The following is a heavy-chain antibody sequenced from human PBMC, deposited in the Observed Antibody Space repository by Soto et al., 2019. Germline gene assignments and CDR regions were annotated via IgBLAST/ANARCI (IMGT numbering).Heavy chain of an antibody. Sequence: GSPRLSRATPGFPLYKYSLKLGRQAPGKGLEWVSVISGSGGSTYYADSVKGRFTISRDNSKNTLYLQMNSLRAEDTAVYYCAKRATGTYFDYWGQGTLVTVSS. CDR1: GFPLYKYS. J-gene: IGHJ4*02. V-gene: IGHV3-23*01. CDR3: AKRATGTYFDY. CDR2: ISGSGGST. D-gene: IGHD1-1*01.